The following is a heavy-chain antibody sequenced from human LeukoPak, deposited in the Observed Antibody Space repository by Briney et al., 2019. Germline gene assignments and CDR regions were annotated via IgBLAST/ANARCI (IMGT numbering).Heavy chain of an antibody. J-gene: IGHJ4*02. CDR2: TNPNSGGT. V-gene: IGHV1-2*02. CDR3: ARTASYYYDLYYFDY. D-gene: IGHD3-22*01. Sequence: GASVKVSCKASGYTFTGYYMHWVRQAPGQGLEWMGWTNPNSGGTNYAQKFQGRVTMTRDTSISTAYMELSRLRSDDTAVYYCARTASYYYDLYYFDYWGQGTLVTVSS. CDR1: GYTFTGYY.